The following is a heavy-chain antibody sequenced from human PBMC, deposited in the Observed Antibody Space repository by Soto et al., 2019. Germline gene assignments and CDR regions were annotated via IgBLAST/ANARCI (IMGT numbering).Heavy chain of an antibody. CDR2: IYHSGST. CDR3: ARAEDSRDYQGGWFDP. J-gene: IGHJ5*02. CDR1: GGSISSTNW. D-gene: IGHD4-17*01. Sequence: PSETLSLTCAVSGGSISSTNWWNWVRQPPGKGLEWIGEIYHSGSTNYNPSLKSRVTISVDKSKNQFSLKLGSVTAADTAVYYCARAEDSRDYQGGWFDPWGQGTLVTVSS. V-gene: IGHV4-4*02.